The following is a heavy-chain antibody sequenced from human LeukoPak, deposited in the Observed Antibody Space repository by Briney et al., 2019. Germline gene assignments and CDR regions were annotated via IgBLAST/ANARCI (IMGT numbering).Heavy chain of an antibody. CDR1: GFTFSSYS. D-gene: IGHD3-16*01. V-gene: IGHV3-21*01. J-gene: IGHJ6*02. Sequence: GGSLRLSCAASGFTFSSYSMNWVRQAPGKGLEWVSSISSSSSYIYYADSVKGRFTISRDNAKNSLYLQMNSLRAEDTAVYYCAREYHGGGYYGMDVWGQGTTVTVSS. CDR2: ISSSSSYI. CDR3: AREYHGGGYYGMDV.